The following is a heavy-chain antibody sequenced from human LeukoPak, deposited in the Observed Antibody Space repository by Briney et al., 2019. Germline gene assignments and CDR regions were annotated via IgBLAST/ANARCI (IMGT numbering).Heavy chain of an antibody. Sequence: GGSLRLSCAASGFTFSSYSMNWVRQAPGKGLEWASYIRSSGSPIYYADSVRGRFTISRDNAKNSLYLQMNSLRDEDTAVYYCVRDPDALDFWGQGTPVTVSS. J-gene: IGHJ4*02. CDR2: IRSSGSPI. CDR3: VRDPDALDF. CDR1: GFTFSSYS. V-gene: IGHV3-48*02.